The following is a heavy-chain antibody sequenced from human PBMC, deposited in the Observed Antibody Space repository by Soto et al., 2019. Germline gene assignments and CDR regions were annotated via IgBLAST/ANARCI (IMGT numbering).Heavy chain of an antibody. CDR1: GFTFSSYE. Sequence: TGGSLRLSCAASGFTFSSYEMNWVRQAPGKGLEWVSYISSSSSTIYYADSVKGRFTISRDNAKNSLYLQMNSLRAEDTAVYYCARGNRMYNWNYGAFDIWGQGTMVTVSS. D-gene: IGHD1-7*01. J-gene: IGHJ3*02. CDR2: ISSSSSTI. V-gene: IGHV3-48*03. CDR3: ARGNRMYNWNYGAFDI.